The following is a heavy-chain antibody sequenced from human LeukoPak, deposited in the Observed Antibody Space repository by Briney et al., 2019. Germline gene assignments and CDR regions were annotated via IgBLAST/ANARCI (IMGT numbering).Heavy chain of an antibody. J-gene: IGHJ3*02. Sequence: GGSLRLSCAASGFTFSSCSMNWVRQAPGKGLEWVSSISSSSSYIYYADSVKGRFTISRDNAKNSLYLQMNSLRAEDTAVYYCARGIAAAPIDAFDIWGQGTMVTVSS. CDR2: ISSSSSYI. D-gene: IGHD6-13*01. CDR3: ARGIAAAPIDAFDI. CDR1: GFTFSSCS. V-gene: IGHV3-21*01.